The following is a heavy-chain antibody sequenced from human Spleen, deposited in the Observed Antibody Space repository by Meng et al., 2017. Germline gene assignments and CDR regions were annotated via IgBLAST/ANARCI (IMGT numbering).Heavy chain of an antibody. CDR1: GFAFSNYG. CDR3: ARGDFFEY. Sequence: GESLKISCAASGFAFSNYGMNWVRQAPGKGLEWLAVISNDGSDTYYADSVKGRFTISRDSSKNTLFLQMNSLRAEDTAVYYCARGDFFEYWGQGTLVTVSS. V-gene: IGHV3-30*12. D-gene: IGHD2-21*01. J-gene: IGHJ4*02. CDR2: ISNDGSDT.